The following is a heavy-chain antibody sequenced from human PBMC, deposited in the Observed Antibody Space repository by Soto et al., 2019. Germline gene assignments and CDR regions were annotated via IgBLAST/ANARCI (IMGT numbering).Heavy chain of an antibody. V-gene: IGHV3-7*01. CDR3: ARDPQCCFSTDCSGFYGLDV. D-gene: IGHD2-2*01. J-gene: IGHJ6*02. Sequence: GESLKISCAASGFTFSGFWMSWVRQAPGKGLEWVANINQYGCEKYYEDSVKGRFTISRDNAKNSLYLQMSSLGAEDTAVYYCARDPQCCFSTDCSGFYGLDVWGQGTTVTVSS. CDR1: GFTFSGFW. CDR2: INQYGCEK.